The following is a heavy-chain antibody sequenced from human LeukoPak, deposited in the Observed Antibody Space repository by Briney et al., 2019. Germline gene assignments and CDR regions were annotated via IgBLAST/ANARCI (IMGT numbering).Heavy chain of an antibody. J-gene: IGHJ3*02. CDR3: ARPIYSSSWDAFNI. CDR1: GCTFSSYW. D-gene: IGHD6-13*01. V-gene: IGHV3-7*01. CDR2: INQDGSKV. Sequence: PGRSLRLSCAASGCTFSSYWMCWVHQAPGKGLECVANINQDGSKVYYVDSVKGRFTISRDKAKKSLYLQMNSLRAEDTAVYYCARPIYSSSWDAFNIWGQGTMVTVSS.